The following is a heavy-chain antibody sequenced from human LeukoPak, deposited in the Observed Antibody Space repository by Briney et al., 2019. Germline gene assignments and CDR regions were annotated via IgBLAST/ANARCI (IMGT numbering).Heavy chain of an antibody. CDR1: GFTFSSYG. CDR2: ISGSGGST. V-gene: IGHV3-23*01. D-gene: IGHD1-26*01. CDR3: AKAWRYPSGSYPVDY. Sequence: GGSLRLSCAASGFTFSSYGMSWVRQAPGKGLEWVSAISGSGGSTYYADSVKGRFTISRDNSKNTLYLQMNSLRAEDTAVYYCAKAWRYPSGSYPVDYWGQGTLVTVSS. J-gene: IGHJ4*02.